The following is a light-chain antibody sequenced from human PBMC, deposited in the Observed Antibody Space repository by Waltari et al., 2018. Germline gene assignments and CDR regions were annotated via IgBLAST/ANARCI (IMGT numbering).Light chain of an antibody. Sequence: AIRMTQSPSSFSASTGDRVTMTCRASQGINTYVAWYQQKPGKAPNLLIYAASTLQSGVPSRFSGSGSGTDFTLTISCLQSEDFATYYCQQYYNYPYTFGQGPRWRSN. J-gene: IGKJ2*01. CDR1: QGINTY. CDR3: QQYYNYPYT. CDR2: AAS. V-gene: IGKV1-8*01.